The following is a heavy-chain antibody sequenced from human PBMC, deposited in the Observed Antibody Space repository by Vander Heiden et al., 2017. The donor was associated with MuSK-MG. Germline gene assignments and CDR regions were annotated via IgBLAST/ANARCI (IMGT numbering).Heavy chain of an antibody. Sequence: QLQLQESGPGLVKPSETLSLTCTVPGGSISSSSYYWGWIRQPPGKGLEWIGSIYYSGSTYYNPSLKSRVTISVDTSKNQFSLKLSSVTAADTAVYYCARRPVGYCSSTSCYEHAFDIWGQGTMVTVSS. J-gene: IGHJ3*02. CDR3: ARRPVGYCSSTSCYEHAFDI. D-gene: IGHD2-2*01. CDR1: GGSISSSSYY. CDR2: IYYSGST. V-gene: IGHV4-39*01.